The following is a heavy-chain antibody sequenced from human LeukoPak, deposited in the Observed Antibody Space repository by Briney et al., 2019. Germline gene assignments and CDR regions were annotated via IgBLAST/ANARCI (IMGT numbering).Heavy chain of an antibody. V-gene: IGHV3-48*01. CDR2: ISSSSTTI. CDR3: ARDKAPLPGTTRGQRYYYMDV. Sequence: GGSLRLSCAASGFTFSNYNMNWVRQAPGKGLEWVSYISSSSTTIYYAGSVKGRFTISRDNAKNSLYLQMNSLRAEDTAVYYCARDKAPLPGTTRGQRYYYMDVWGKGTTVTVSS. D-gene: IGHD1-7*01. J-gene: IGHJ6*03. CDR1: GFTFSNYN.